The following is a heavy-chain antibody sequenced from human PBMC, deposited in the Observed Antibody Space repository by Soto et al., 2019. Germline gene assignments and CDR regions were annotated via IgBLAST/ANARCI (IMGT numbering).Heavy chain of an antibody. CDR2: INHSGST. V-gene: IGHV4-34*01. Sequence: QVQLQQWGAGLLKPSETLSLTCAVYGGSFSGYYWSWIRQPPGKGLEWIGEINHSGSTNYNPSLKSRVTISVYTSKNQFSLKLSSVTAADTAVYYCARGGYSGYVYWGQGTLVTVSS. CDR3: ARGGYSGYVY. CDR1: GGSFSGYY. J-gene: IGHJ4*02. D-gene: IGHD5-12*01.